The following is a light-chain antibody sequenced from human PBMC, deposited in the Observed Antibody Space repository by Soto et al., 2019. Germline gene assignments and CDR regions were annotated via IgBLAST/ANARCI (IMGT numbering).Light chain of an antibody. Sequence: QSVLTQPPSVSGAPGQTVTIPCTGSNSNIGANYGVHWYQQLPGTAPKLLIYGNSNRPSGVPDRFSGSKSGTSASLAITGLQAEDEGDYYCQSNDSSLSGYVFGTGTKLTVL. J-gene: IGLJ1*01. CDR1: NSNIGANYG. CDR2: GNS. CDR3: QSNDSSLSGYV. V-gene: IGLV1-40*01.